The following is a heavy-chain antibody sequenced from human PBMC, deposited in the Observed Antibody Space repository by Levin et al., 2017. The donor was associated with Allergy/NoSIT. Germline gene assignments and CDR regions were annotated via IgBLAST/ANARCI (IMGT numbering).Heavy chain of an antibody. V-gene: IGHV4-61*01. CDR2: IYYSGVT. CDR3: ARSGWERTRKAFAI. J-gene: IGHJ3*02. D-gene: IGHD4-23*01. CDR1: GGSVSSGSYY. Sequence: GSLRLSCTVSGGSVSSGSYYWSWIRQSPGKGLEWIGYIYYSGVTNYNPSLKSRVTISADTSKNQFSLRLSSVTAADTAVYYCARSGWERTRKAFAIWGQGTMVTVSS.